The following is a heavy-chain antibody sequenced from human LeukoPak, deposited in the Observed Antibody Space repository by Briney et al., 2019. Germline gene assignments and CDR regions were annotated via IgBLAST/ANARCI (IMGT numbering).Heavy chain of an antibody. CDR2: ISYDGSNK. Sequence: PGGSLRLSCAASGFTFSSYAMHWVRQAPGKGLEWVAVISYDGSNKYYADSVKGRFTISRDNSKNTLYLQMNSLRAEDTAVYYCARADYCSGGSCYSSRDWGQGTLVTVSS. V-gene: IGHV3-30-3*01. D-gene: IGHD2-15*01. J-gene: IGHJ4*02. CDR3: ARADYCSGGSCYSSRD. CDR1: GFTFSSYA.